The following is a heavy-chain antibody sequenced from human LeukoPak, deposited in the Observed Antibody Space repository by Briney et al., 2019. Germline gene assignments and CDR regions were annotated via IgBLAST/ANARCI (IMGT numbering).Heavy chain of an antibody. CDR1: GFTFSSYA. CDR3: VRESSAKYGIDYFDF. Sequence: GGSLRLSCAASGFTFSSYAMTWVRQAPGKGLEWVSGISDSGGTTDYADSVKGRFTISRDNGKNSLYLQMNGLRAGDTAVYYCVRESSAKYGIDYFDFWGQGTLVTVSS. D-gene: IGHD6-19*01. CDR2: ISDSGGTT. J-gene: IGHJ4*02. V-gene: IGHV3-23*01.